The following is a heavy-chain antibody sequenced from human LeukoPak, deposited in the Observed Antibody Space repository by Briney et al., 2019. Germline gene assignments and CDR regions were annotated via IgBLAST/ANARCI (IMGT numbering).Heavy chain of an antibody. J-gene: IGHJ4*02. D-gene: IGHD4-17*01. Sequence: SETLSLTCTVSGGSISSSSYYWGWIRQPPGKGLEWIGSIYYSGSTYYNPSLRSRVTISVDTSKNQFSLKLSSVTAADTAVYYCARLTVTTLDYWGQGTLVTVSS. CDR2: IYYSGST. CDR1: GGSISSSSYY. CDR3: ARLTVTTLDY. V-gene: IGHV4-39*07.